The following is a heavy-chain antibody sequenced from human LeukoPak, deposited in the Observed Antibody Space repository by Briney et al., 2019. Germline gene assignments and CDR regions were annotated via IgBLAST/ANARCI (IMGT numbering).Heavy chain of an antibody. CDR3: ARVYNWNYFDY. Sequence: GASVKVSCKASGYTFTSYGISWVRQAPGKGLEWVADIKQDGSEKYYVDSVKGRFTISRDNAKNSLYLQMNSLRAEDTAVFYCARVYNWNYFDYWGQGTLVTVSS. V-gene: IGHV3-7*05. J-gene: IGHJ4*02. D-gene: IGHD1-20*01. CDR2: IKQDGSEK. CDR1: GYTFTSYG.